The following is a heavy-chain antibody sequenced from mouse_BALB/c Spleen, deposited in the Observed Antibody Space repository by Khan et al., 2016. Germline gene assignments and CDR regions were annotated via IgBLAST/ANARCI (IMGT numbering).Heavy chain of an antibody. V-gene: IGHV1S29*02. Sequence: VQLQQSGPELVKPGASVKISCKASGYTFTDYNMHWVKQSHGKSLEWIGYINPYSGDTAYNQKFKTKVTLTVDTSSSTAYMDLHSLTSEDSAAYCCSIIRYDGYWYYVVWGAGATFTISS. D-gene: IGHD2-14*01. CDR1: GYTFTDYN. CDR2: INPYSGDT. J-gene: IGHJ1*01. CDR3: SIIRYDGYWYYVV.